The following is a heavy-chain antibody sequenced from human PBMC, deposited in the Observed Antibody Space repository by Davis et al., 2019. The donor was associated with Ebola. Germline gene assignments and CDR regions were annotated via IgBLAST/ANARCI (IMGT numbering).Heavy chain of an antibody. D-gene: IGHD1-26*01. CDR1: GFTFSSYS. V-gene: IGHV3-48*04. CDR3: ARELVVGPAEYFQQ. J-gene: IGHJ1*01. Sequence: PGGSLRLSCAASGFTFSSYSMNWVRQAPGKGLEWVSYISSSSSTIYYADSVKGRFTISRDNAKNSLYLQMNSLRAEDTAVYYCARELVVGPAEYFQQWGQGTLVIVSS. CDR2: ISSSSSTI.